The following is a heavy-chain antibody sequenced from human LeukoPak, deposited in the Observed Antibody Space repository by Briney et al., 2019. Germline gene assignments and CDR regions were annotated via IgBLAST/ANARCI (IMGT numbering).Heavy chain of an antibody. D-gene: IGHD5-12*01. V-gene: IGHV1-8*01. J-gene: IGHJ4*02. CDR2: MNPNSGNT. CDR1: GYTFTSYD. Sequence: ASVKVSCKAAGYTFTSYDINWVRQATGQGLEWMGWMNPNSGNTGYAQKFQGRVTMTRNTSISTAYMELSSLRSEDTAVYYCARAREEVATSYWGQGALVTVSS. CDR3: ARAREEVATSY.